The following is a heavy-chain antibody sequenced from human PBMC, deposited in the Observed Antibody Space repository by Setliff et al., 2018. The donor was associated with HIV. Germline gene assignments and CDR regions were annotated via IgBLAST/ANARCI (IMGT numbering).Heavy chain of an antibody. CDR1: GGSISSSNYY. J-gene: IGHJ5*02. D-gene: IGHD6-19*01. V-gene: IGHV4-61*09. CDR3: AREFTSVAGTRPPFDP. CDR2: INTSGST. Sequence: SETLSLTCTVSGGSISSSNYYWGWIRQPPGKGLEWIGHINTSGSTNYNPSLKSRVTISVDTSKNQFSLKLSPVTAEDTAVYYCAREFTSVAGTRPPFDPWGQGTLVTVSS.